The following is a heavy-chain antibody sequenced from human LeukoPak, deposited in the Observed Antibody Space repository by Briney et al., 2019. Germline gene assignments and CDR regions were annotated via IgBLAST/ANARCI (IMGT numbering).Heavy chain of an antibody. D-gene: IGHD2-15*01. Sequence: SETLSLTCTVSGGSISSGGYYWGWIRQPPGKGLEWIGSIYYSGSTYYNPSLKSRVTISVDTSKNQFSLKLSSVTAADTAVYYCARPGYCSGGSCYRDLGAFDIWGQGTMVTVSS. V-gene: IGHV4-39*01. CDR3: ARPGYCSGGSCYRDLGAFDI. CDR1: GGSISSGGYY. CDR2: IYYSGST. J-gene: IGHJ3*02.